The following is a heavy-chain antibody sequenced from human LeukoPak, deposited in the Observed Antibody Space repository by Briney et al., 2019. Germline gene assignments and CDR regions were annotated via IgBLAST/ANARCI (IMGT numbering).Heavy chain of an antibody. Sequence: ASVKVSCKASGYTFTGYYTHWVRQAPGQGLEWMGWINPNSGGTNYAQKFQGRVTMTRDTSISTAYMELSRLRSDDTAVYYCALYVDTAMVTTTHLRPTHWYFDLWGRGTLVTVSS. V-gene: IGHV1-2*02. D-gene: IGHD5-18*01. CDR2: INPNSGGT. J-gene: IGHJ2*01. CDR1: GYTFTGYY. CDR3: ALYVDTAMVTTTHLRPTHWYFDL.